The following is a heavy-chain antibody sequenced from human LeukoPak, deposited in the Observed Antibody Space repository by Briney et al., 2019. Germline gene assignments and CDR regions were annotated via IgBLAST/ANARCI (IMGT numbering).Heavy chain of an antibody. CDR3: ARDDGITGTTFDY. CDR1: GGSISSYY. D-gene: IGHD1-20*01. Sequence: SETLSLTCTVSGGSISSYYWSWIRQPPGKGLEWIGYIYYSGSTNYNPSLKSRVTISVDTSKNQSSLKLSSVTAAATAVYFCARDDGITGTTFDYWGQGTLVTVSS. J-gene: IGHJ4*02. CDR2: IYYSGST. V-gene: IGHV4-59*01.